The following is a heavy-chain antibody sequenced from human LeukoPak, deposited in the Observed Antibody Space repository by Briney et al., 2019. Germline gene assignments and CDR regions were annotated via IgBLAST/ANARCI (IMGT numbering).Heavy chain of an antibody. Sequence: PSETLSLTCNVPGYSISSGHYWGWIRQPPGKGLEWIGYIYYSGSTNYNPSLKSRVTISVDTSKNQFSLKLSSVTAADTAVYYCARHRFYGSGSTNWGQGTLVTVSS. J-gene: IGHJ4*02. D-gene: IGHD3-10*01. V-gene: IGHV4-38-2*02. CDR1: GYSISSGHY. CDR2: IYYSGST. CDR3: ARHRFYGSGSTN.